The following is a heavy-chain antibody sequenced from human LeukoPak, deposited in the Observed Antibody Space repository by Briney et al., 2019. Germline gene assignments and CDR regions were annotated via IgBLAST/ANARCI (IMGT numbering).Heavy chain of an antibody. CDR3: ARGSHRIEYRRSAAFDP. J-gene: IGHJ5*02. CDR2: ISYDGSNK. D-gene: IGHD6-6*01. CDR1: GFIFSSYG. V-gene: IGHV3-30*19. Sequence: PGGSLRLSCAASGFIFSSYGIHWVRQAPGKGLEWVAVISYDGSNKNYADSVKGRFSISRDNSKNTLYLQMNSLRPEDTAVYYCARGSHRIEYRRSAAFDPWGQGTLVTVSS.